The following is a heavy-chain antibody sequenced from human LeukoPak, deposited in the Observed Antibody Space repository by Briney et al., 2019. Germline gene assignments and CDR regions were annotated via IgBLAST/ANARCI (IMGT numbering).Heavy chain of an antibody. Sequence: GGSLRLSCAASGFTFSSYAMHWVRQAPGKGLEWVAVISYDGSNKYYADSVKGRFTISRDNSKNTLYLQMNSLRAEDTAVYYCARDGVVVVPAAMGGAFDIWGQGTMVTVSS. CDR3: ARDGVVVVPAAMGGAFDI. J-gene: IGHJ3*02. V-gene: IGHV3-30-3*01. CDR1: GFTFSSYA. D-gene: IGHD2-2*01. CDR2: ISYDGSNK.